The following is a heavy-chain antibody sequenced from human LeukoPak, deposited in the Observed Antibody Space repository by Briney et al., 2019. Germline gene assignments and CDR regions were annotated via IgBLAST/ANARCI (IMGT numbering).Heavy chain of an antibody. CDR1: GGSSSGYY. CDR2: INHSGST. J-gene: IGHJ4*02. D-gene: IGHD3-10*01. V-gene: IGHV4-34*01. Sequence: SETLSLTCAVYGGSSSGYYWSWIRQPPGKGLEWIGEINHSGSTNYNPPLKSRVTISVDTSKNQFSLKLSSVTAADTAVYYCARGLPYYYGSGSYRKPFDYWGQGTLVTVSS. CDR3: ARGLPYYYGSGSYRKPFDY.